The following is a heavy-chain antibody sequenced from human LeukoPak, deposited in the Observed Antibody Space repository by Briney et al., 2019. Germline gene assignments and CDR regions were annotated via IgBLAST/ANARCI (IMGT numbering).Heavy chain of an antibody. CDR3: ARGLYCSGTSCYTREGLGSYYYYYYYMDV. CDR2: MNPNSGNT. V-gene: IGHV1-8*02. CDR1: GYTFTSYG. Sequence: GASVKVSCKASGYTFTSYGISWVRQAPGQGLEWMGWMNPNSGNTGYAQKFQGRVTMTRNTSISTAYMELSSLRSEDTAVYYCARGLYCSGTSCYTREGLGSYYYYYYYMDVWGKGTTVTVSS. J-gene: IGHJ6*03. D-gene: IGHD2-2*02.